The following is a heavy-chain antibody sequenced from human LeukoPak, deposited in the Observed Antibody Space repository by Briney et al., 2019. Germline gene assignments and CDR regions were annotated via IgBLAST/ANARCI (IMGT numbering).Heavy chain of an antibody. CDR1: GYTFTGYY. D-gene: IGHD3-22*01. V-gene: IGHV1-18*04. J-gene: IGHJ6*03. Sequence: GASVKVSCKASGYTFTGYYMHWVRQAPGQGLEWMGWISAYNGNTNYAQKLQGRVTMTTDTSTSTAYMELRSLGSDDTAVYYCTRGSIAYYYMDVWGKGTTVTISS. CDR3: TRGSIAYYYMDV. CDR2: ISAYNGNT.